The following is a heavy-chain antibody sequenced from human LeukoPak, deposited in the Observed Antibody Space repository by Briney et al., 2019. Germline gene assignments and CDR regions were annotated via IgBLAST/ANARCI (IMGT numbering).Heavy chain of an antibody. J-gene: IGHJ4*02. V-gene: IGHV1-8*03. CDR2: MNPNSGNT. Sequence: GASVKVSCKASGYTFTSYDINWVRQATGQGLEWMGWMNPNSGNTGYAQKFQGRVTITRNTSISTAYMELSSLRSEDTAVYYCARGGNQGSIVGAKKALDYWGQGTLVTVSS. CDR1: GYTFTSYD. D-gene: IGHD1-26*01. CDR3: ARGGNQGSIVGAKKALDY.